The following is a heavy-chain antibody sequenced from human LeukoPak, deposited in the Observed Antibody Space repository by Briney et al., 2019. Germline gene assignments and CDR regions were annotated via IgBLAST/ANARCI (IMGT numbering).Heavy chain of an antibody. CDR2: INHSGST. CDR3: ARGGKARAFDY. V-gene: IGHV4-34*01. Sequence: TSETLSLTCAVYGGSFSGYYWSWIRQPPGKGLEWIGEINHSGSTNYNPSLKSRVTISVDTSKNQFSLKLSSVTAADTAVYYCARGGKARAFDYWGQGTLVTVSS. J-gene: IGHJ4*02. CDR1: GGSFSGYY.